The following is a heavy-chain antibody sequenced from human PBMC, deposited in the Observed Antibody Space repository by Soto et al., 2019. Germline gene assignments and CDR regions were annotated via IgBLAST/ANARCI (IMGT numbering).Heavy chain of an antibody. Sequence: GESLKISCKGSGYSFSSYWITWVRQMPGKGLEWMGRIDPSDSYTNYSPSFQGHVTISADKSISTAYLQWSSLKASDTAMYYCARQAIFGVIIIAFDIWGQGTMVTVSS. D-gene: IGHD3-3*01. CDR1: GYSFSSYW. CDR2: IDPSDSYT. CDR3: ARQAIFGVIIIAFDI. J-gene: IGHJ3*02. V-gene: IGHV5-10-1*01.